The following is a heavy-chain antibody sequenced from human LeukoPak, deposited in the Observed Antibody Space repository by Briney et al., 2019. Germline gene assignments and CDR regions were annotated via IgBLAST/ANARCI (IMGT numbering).Heavy chain of an antibody. CDR2: INPSGGST. D-gene: IGHD3-3*01. CDR3: ARNPQAFGVVPHYYYGMDV. Sequence: ASVKVSCKASGYTFTSYYMHWVRQAPGQGLEWMGIINPSGGSTSYAQKFQGRVTMTRDTSTSTVYMELSSLRSEDTAVYYCARNPQAFGVVPHYYYGMDVWGQGTTVTASS. CDR1: GYTFTSYY. J-gene: IGHJ6*02. V-gene: IGHV1-46*01.